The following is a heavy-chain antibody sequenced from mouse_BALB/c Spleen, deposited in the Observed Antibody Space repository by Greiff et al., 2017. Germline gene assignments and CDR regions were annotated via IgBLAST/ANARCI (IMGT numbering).Heavy chain of an antibody. CDR1: GFTFSSYA. D-gene: IGHD1-1*01. CDR3: ASPLDYGSSSWYFDV. Sequence: EVKLVESGGGLVKPGGSLKLSCAASGFTFSSYAMSWVRQTPEKRLEWVATISSGGSYTYYPDSVKGRFTISRDTAKNTLYLKMSSLRSEDTAMYYCASPLDYGSSSWYFDVWGAGTTVTVSS. V-gene: IGHV5-9-3*01. CDR2: ISSGGSYT. J-gene: IGHJ1*01.